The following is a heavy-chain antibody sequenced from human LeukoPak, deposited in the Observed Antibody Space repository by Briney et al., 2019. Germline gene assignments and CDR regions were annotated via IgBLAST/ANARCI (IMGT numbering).Heavy chain of an antibody. CDR1: GFTFSSYA. J-gene: IGHJ5*02. CDR3: AISSSWS. CDR2: ISYDGSNK. V-gene: IGHV3-30-3*01. D-gene: IGHD6-13*01. Sequence: GGSLRLSCAASGFTFSSYAMHWVRQAPGKGLEWVAVISYDGSNKYYADSVKGRFTISRDNSKNTLYLQMNSLRAEGTAVYYCAISSSWSWGQGTLVTVSS.